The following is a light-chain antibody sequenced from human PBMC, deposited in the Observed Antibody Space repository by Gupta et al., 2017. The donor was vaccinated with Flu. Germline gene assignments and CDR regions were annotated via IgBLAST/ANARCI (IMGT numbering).Light chain of an antibody. CDR2: KAS. J-gene: IGKJ1*01. CDR3: QQHYTLGT. CDR1: QTVSSW. Sequence: SPSDFCTSVEHRVTYTGRDTQTVSSWLAWDQHKSGKTPKHMINKASKRQSGVTSRFSGSGAATEFTRTSSSLLSNDFANYYCQQHYTLGTFGQGTQVEIK. V-gene: IGKV1-5*03.